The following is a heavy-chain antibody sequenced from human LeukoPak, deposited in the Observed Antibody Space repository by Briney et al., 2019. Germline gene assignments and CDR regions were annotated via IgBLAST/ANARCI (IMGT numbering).Heavy chain of an antibody. D-gene: IGHD4-23*01. J-gene: IGHJ3*02. V-gene: IGHV5-51*01. CDR1: GYSFTSYW. CDR3: ACYGGNSGRAFDI. CDR2: IYPGDSDT. Sequence: GESLKIFCKGSGYSFTSYWIGWVRQMPGKGLEWMGIIYPGDSDTRYSPSFQGQVTISADKSISTAYPQWSSLKASDTAMYYCACYGGNSGRAFDIWGQGTMVTVSS.